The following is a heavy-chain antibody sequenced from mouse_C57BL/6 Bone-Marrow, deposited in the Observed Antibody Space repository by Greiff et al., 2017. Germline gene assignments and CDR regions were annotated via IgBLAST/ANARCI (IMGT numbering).Heavy chain of an antibody. CDR3: ARKGTEGGPWYLGG. D-gene: IGHD1-1*02. CDR1: GYTFTSYW. Sequence: QVQLQQPGAELVRPGSSVKLSCKASGYTFTSYWMDWVKQRPGQGLEWIGNIYPSDSETPYNQKFKDKATLTVDKSSSTAYMQLSSLTSEVSGVYYLARKGTEGGPWYLGGGGTGTTVTVSS. V-gene: IGHV1-61*01. J-gene: IGHJ1*03. CDR2: IYPSDSET.